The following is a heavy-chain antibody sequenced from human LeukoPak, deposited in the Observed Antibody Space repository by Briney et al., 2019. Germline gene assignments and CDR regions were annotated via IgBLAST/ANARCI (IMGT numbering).Heavy chain of an antibody. CDR3: ARVYYDILTGPDAFDI. D-gene: IGHD3-9*01. V-gene: IGHV4-59*01. J-gene: IGHJ3*02. Sequence: PSETLSLTCTVSGGSISSYYWSWIRQPPGKGLEWIGYIYYSGSTNYNPSLKSRVTISVDTSKNQFSLKLSSVTAADTAVHYCARVYYDILTGPDAFDIWGQGTMVTVSS. CDR1: GGSISSYY. CDR2: IYYSGST.